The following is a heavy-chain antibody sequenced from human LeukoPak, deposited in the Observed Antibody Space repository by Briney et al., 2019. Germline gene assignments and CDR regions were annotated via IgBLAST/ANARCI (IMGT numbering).Heavy chain of an antibody. D-gene: IGHD6-19*01. V-gene: IGHV3-21*01. J-gene: IGHJ4*02. Sequence: GGPLRLSCAASGFTFSTYAMNWVRQAPGKGLEWVSSITSSSGNMYYADSLKGRFTISRDNAKNSLYLQMSSLRAEDTAVYYCARDVYSSGPFYFDYWGQGTLVTVSS. CDR2: ITSSSGNM. CDR3: ARDVYSSGPFYFDY. CDR1: GFTFSTYA.